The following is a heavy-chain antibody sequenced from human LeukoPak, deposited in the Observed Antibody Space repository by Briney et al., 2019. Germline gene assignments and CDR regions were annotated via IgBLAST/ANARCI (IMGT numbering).Heavy chain of an antibody. CDR1: GFTFSTYA. D-gene: IGHD6-13*01. V-gene: IGHV3-23*01. Sequence: GGSLRLSCAASGFTFSTYAMSWVRQAPGKGLEWVSLIGGSDGRTRYADSVKGRFTISRDNSKNTLYLEMNSLRAEDTAVYYCAKDLDSSSWYGGLDYWGQGTLVTVSS. CDR3: AKDLDSSSWYGGLDY. J-gene: IGHJ4*02. CDR2: IGGSDGRT.